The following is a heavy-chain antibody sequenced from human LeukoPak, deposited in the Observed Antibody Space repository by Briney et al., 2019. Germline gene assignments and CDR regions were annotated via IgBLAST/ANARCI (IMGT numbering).Heavy chain of an antibody. CDR1: GFTLSSYG. CDR3: ARGGSSGWYAGGFDY. J-gene: IGHJ4*02. D-gene: IGHD6-19*01. CDR2: IWYDGSNK. V-gene: IGHV3-33*01. Sequence: GGSLRLSCAASGFTLSSYGMHWVRQAPGKGLEWVAVIWYDGSNKYYADSVKGRFTISRDNSKNTLYLQMNSLRAEDTAVYYCARGGSSGWYAGGFDYWAREPWSPSPQ.